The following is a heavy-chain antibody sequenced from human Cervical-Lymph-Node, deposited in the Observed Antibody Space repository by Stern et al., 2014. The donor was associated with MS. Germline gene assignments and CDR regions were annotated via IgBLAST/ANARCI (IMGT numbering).Heavy chain of an antibody. V-gene: IGHV3-33*01. Sequence: VQLVESGGGVVQPGRSLRLSCAASGFTFSSYGMHWVRQAPGKGLEWGAVIWYDGSNKYYADSVKGRFTISRDNSKNTLYLQMNSLRAEDTAVYYCAGSITIFGVGDGMDVWGQGTTVTVSS. CDR2: IWYDGSNK. D-gene: IGHD3-3*01. CDR1: GFTFSSYG. CDR3: AGSITIFGVGDGMDV. J-gene: IGHJ6*02.